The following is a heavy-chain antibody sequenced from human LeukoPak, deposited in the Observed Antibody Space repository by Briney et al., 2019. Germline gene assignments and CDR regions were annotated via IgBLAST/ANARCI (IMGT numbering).Heavy chain of an antibody. V-gene: IGHV4-39*07. CDR1: GGSISGSSYY. CDR2: IYYSGST. J-gene: IGHJ4*02. D-gene: IGHD6-13*01. CDR3: AREVVAAAGTVDY. Sequence: PSETLSLTCTVSGGSISGSSYYWGWIRQPPGKGLEWIGSIYYSGSTYYNPSLKSRVTISVDTSKNQFSLKLSSVTAADTAVYYCAREVVAAAGTVDYWGQGTLVTVSS.